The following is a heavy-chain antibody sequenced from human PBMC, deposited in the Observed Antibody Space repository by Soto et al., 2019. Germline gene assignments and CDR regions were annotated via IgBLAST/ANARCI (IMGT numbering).Heavy chain of an antibody. CDR2: ISSSGSTI. CDR1: RFTFSDYY. J-gene: IGHJ6*02. CDR3: EGVEYYYGMDV. V-gene: IGHV3-11*01. D-gene: IGHD1-1*01. Sequence: VGSRRLSCAASRFTFSDYYMSWIRQAPGKGLEWVSYISSSGSTIYYADSVKGRFTISRDNAKNSLYLQMNSLRAEDTAVYYCEGVEYYYGMDVWGQGTTVTVSS.